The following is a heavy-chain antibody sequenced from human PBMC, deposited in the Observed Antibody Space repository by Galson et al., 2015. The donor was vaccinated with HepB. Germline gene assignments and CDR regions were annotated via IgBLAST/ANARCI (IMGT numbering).Heavy chain of an antibody. J-gene: IGHJ4*02. CDR1: GFSVSSNY. D-gene: IGHD6-19*01. V-gene: IGHV3-53*04. CDR3: ARSSSGRYPYFDY. Sequence: SLRLSCAASGFSVSSNYMSWVRQAPGKGLEWVSVFYSGGSTYYADSVKGRFTISRHNSKNTLYLQMNSLRAEDTAVYYCARSSSGRYPYFDYWGQGTLVTVSS. CDR2: FYSGGST.